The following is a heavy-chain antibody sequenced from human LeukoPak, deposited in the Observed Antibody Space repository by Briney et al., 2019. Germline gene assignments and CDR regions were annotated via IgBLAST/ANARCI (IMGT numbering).Heavy chain of an antibody. Sequence: GASVKVSCKASGYTFTSYAMHWVRQAPGQRLEWMGWINAGNGNTKYSQEFQGRVTITRDTSASTAYMELSSLRSEDMAVYYCARDLLGYCSGGSCYSELGYWGQGTLVTVSS. CDR3: ARDLLGYCSGGSCYSELGY. CDR1: GYTFTSYA. V-gene: IGHV1-3*03. J-gene: IGHJ4*02. CDR2: INAGNGNT. D-gene: IGHD2-15*01.